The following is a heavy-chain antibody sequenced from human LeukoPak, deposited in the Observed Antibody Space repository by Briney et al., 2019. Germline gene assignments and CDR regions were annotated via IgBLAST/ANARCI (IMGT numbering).Heavy chain of an antibody. V-gene: IGHV3-48*01. CDR2: ISSSSSTI. D-gene: IGHD3-9*01. Sequence: GGSLRLSCAASGFTFSSYSMNWVRQAPGKGLEWVSYISSSSSTIYYADSVKGRFTISRDNAKNSLYLQMNSLRAEDTAVYYCARHWLYYDILTGYSPPRGWFDPWGQGTLVTVSS. CDR1: GFTFSSYS. J-gene: IGHJ5*02. CDR3: ARHWLYYDILTGYSPPRGWFDP.